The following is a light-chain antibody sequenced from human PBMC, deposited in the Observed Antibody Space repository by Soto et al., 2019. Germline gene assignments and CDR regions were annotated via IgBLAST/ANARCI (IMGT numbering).Light chain of an antibody. V-gene: IGLV2-14*01. Sequence: QPVLTQPASVSGSPGQSITTSCTGASSDVGGYNYVSWYQQHPGKAPKLMIYDVSNRPSGVSNRFSGSKSGNTASLTISGLQAEDEADYYCSSYTSSGTRVFGTGTKVTVL. CDR2: DVS. CDR1: SSDVGGYNY. J-gene: IGLJ1*01. CDR3: SSYTSSGTRV.